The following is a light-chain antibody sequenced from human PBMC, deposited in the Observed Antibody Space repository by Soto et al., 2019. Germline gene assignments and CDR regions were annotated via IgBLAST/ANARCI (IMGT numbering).Light chain of an antibody. Sequence: QSALTQPASVSGSPGQSITISCTGTSNDIGTYNLLSWYQQHPGKAPKLLIYEVRQRPSGVSNRFFGSQSGNTGSLTISGLQAEDEADDYCCSYAGSVTFVVFGGGTKLTVL. CDR2: EVR. V-gene: IGLV2-23*02. J-gene: IGLJ2*01. CDR1: SNDIGTYNL. CDR3: CSYAGSVTFVV.